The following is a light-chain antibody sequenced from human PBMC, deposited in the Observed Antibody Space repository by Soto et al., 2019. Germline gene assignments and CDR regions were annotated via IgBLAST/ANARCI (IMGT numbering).Light chain of an antibody. Sequence: QSALTQPRSVSGSPGQSVTISCTGTSSDVGGYNHVSWYQQHPGKAPKLMIYDVSKRPSGVPDRFSGSKSGNTASLTISGLQAEDEADYYCCSYAGSYTLGVFGTGTKVTVL. V-gene: IGLV2-11*01. CDR1: SSDVGGYNH. CDR3: CSYAGSYTLGV. J-gene: IGLJ1*01. CDR2: DVS.